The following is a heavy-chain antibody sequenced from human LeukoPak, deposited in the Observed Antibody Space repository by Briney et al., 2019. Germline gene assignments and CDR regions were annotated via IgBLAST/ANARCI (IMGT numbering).Heavy chain of an antibody. D-gene: IGHD2/OR15-2a*01. CDR2: ISQDGSHK. CDR1: GFTLTTYW. CDR3: ARGFDANYGFDI. J-gene: IGHJ3*02. Sequence: GGSLRLSCAASGFTLTTYWMRWVRQAPGKGLEWVANISQDGSHKYYVDSVKGRFTISRDNAKNSMYLQVNSLRAEDTAVYYCARGFDANYGFDIWGQGTMVTVSS. V-gene: IGHV3-7*05.